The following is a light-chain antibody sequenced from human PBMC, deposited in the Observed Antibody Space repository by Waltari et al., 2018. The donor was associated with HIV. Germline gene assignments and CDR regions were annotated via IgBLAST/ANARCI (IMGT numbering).Light chain of an antibody. V-gene: IGKV4-1*01. CDR3: QQYYTVPPT. Sequence: DIVMTQSPDSLTVSLGERATINCTSSRTVFYSSDTQNYLAWYLQRPGQSPKVLIFWASTRAFGVSDRFRGSGSGTHFSLTLSSLQADDVGIYYCQQYYTVPPTFGGGTKVEI. J-gene: IGKJ4*01. CDR2: WAS. CDR1: RTVFYSSDTQNY.